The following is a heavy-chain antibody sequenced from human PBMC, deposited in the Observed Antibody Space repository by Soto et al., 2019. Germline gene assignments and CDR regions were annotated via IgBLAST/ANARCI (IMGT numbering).Heavy chain of an antibody. Sequence: GASVKVSCKASGFTFITYDFSWVRQAAGQGLEWMGLMNPNNGNAGFEQKFRGRINMTRNTSIRTAYLELSSLRSDDSAVYFCARRKERSGPYYLHXWGQGTQVTVSX. CDR1: GFTFITYD. CDR2: MNPNNGNA. V-gene: IGHV1-8*01. J-gene: IGHJ4*02. D-gene: IGHD6-25*01. CDR3: ARRKERSGPYYLHX.